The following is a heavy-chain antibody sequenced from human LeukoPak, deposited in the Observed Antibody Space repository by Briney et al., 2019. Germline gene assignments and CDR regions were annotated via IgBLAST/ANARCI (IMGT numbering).Heavy chain of an antibody. V-gene: IGHV3-7*01. Sequence: GGSLRLSCAASGFTFSSYWMSWVSQAPGKGLEWVANIKQDGSEKYYVDSVKGRFTISRDNAKNSLYLQMNSLRAEDTAVYYCARDRGYDILTGPHTHFDAFDIWGQGTMVTVSS. CDR2: IKQDGSEK. J-gene: IGHJ3*02. CDR1: GFTFSSYW. D-gene: IGHD3-9*01. CDR3: ARDRGYDILTGPHTHFDAFDI.